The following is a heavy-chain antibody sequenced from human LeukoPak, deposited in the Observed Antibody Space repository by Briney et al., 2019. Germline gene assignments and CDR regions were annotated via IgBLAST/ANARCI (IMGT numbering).Heavy chain of an antibody. CDR1: GFTFSSYS. J-gene: IGHJ4*02. Sequence: GGSLRLSCAASGFTFSSYSMNWGRQAPGKGLEWVSSISSSSSYIYYADSVKGRFTISRDNAKNSLYLQMNSLRAEDTAVYYCARAGEFSWAFDYWGQGTLVTVSS. D-gene: IGHD6-13*01. V-gene: IGHV3-21*01. CDR2: ISSSSSYI. CDR3: ARAGEFSWAFDY.